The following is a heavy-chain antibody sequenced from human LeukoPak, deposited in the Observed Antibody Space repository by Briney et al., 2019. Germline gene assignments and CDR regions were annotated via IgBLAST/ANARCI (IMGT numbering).Heavy chain of an antibody. CDR2: INHSGST. CDR1: GGSFSGYY. D-gene: IGHD5-18*01. V-gene: IGHV4-34*01. Sequence: SETLSLTCAVYGGSFSGYYWSWIRQPPGKGLEWIGEINHSGSTNYNASLKSRVTVSVDSSKNQFSLRLSSVTAADTAVYYCAPRGDIEHSYGYGKWFDPWGQGTRVTVSP. J-gene: IGHJ5*02. CDR3: APRGDIEHSYGYGKWFDP.